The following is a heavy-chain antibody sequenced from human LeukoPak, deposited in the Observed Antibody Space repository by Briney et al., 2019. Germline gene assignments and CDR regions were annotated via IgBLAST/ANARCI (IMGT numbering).Heavy chain of an antibody. CDR3: ARSRVTALVTRFDN. CDR1: GGSISNYY. D-gene: IGHD5-18*01. J-gene: IGHJ4*02. CDR2: INPSGST. Sequence: SETLSLTCTVSGGSISNYYWSWIRPPAGKGLEWIGRINPSGSTNYNPSLKSRVTMSVDTSKNQSSLNLSSLTAADTAVYYCARSRVTALVTRFDNWGQGTLFTASS. V-gene: IGHV4-4*07.